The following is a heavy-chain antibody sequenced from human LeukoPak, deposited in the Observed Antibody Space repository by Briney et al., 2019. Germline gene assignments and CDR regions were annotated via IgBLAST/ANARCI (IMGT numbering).Heavy chain of an antibody. V-gene: IGHV4-31*03. CDR2: IYYSGST. D-gene: IGHD3-9*01. CDR3: ARVRSENYDILTGYYNAYFDY. J-gene: IGHJ4*02. CDR1: GGSISSGGYY. Sequence: TLSLTSTVSGGSISSGGYYWSWIRQHPGKGLGWVGYIYYSGSTYYNPSLKSRVTISVDTSKNQFSLKLSSVPDADTAVYDCARVRSENYDILTGYYNAYFDYWGQGTLVTVSS.